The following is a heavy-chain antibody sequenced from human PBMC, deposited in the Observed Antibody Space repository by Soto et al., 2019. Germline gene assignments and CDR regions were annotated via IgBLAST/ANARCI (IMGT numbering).Heavy chain of an antibody. CDR2: IYYSGST. CDR1: GGTFSPNY. V-gene: IGHV4-59*01. CDR3: ARDIPGYGMDV. J-gene: IGHJ6*02. Sequence: PSETLPLTCTVSGGTFSPNYWAWIRQPPGKGLEWIGYIYYSGSTNYNPSLKSRVTISVDTSKNQFSLKLSSVTAADTAVYYCARDIPGYGMDVWGQGTTVTVSS. D-gene: IGHD2-2*02.